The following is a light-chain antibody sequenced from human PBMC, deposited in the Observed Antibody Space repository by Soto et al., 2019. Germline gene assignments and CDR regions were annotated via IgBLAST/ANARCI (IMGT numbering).Light chain of an antibody. CDR2: WAS. CDR1: QSVLYSSNNKNY. V-gene: IGKV4-1*01. Sequence: DIVMTQSPASLAVSLGERATINCKSSQSVLYSSNNKNYIAWYQQKAGQPPKLLIYWASTREFGVPDRFSGSGSGTDFTLTISSLQSEDVAVYYCQQYYNSGTFGQGTKVEIK. CDR3: QQYYNSGT. J-gene: IGKJ1*01.